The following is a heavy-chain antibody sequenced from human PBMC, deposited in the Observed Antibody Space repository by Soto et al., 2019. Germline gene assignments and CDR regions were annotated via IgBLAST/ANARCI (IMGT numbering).Heavy chain of an antibody. CDR3: TTDLYSSTTVVRFDY. Sequence: PGGSLRLSCAASGFIFSNAWINWVRQVPGKGLERVGRIKSKINGGTADYAAPVQGRFAVSRDDSKNMVFLQMNRLKTEDTFIYYCTTDLYSSTTVVRFDYWGQGTVVTVSS. V-gene: IGHV3-15*07. J-gene: IGHJ4*02. CDR1: GFIFSNAW. CDR2: IKSKINGGTA. D-gene: IGHD5-12*01.